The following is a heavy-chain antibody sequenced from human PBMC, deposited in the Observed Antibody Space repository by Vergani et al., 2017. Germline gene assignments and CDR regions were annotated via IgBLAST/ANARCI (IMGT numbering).Heavy chain of an antibody. Sequence: QVQLVQSGAEVKKPGASVKVSCKASGYTFTSYDINWVRQATGPGLEWMGWMNPNSGNTGDAQKFPGRVTMTRNNYISTAYMELSSLRSEDTAVYYCARCGYSYVLYYYYYYMDVWGKGTTVTVSS. V-gene: IGHV1-8*01. CDR2: MNPNSGNT. CDR3: ARCGYSYVLYYYYYYMDV. D-gene: IGHD5-18*01. CDR1: GYTFTSYD. J-gene: IGHJ6*03.